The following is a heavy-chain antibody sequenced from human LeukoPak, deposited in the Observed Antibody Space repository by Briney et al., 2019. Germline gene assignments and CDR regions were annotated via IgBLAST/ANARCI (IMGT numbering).Heavy chain of an antibody. V-gene: IGHV3-7*04. CDR1: GFTFSSYD. D-gene: IGHD5-24*01. CDR3: TRVGYIDEGIDY. CDR2: IKQDGSKK. Sequence: GGSLRLSCAASGFTFSSYDMHWVRQAPGKGLEWVANIKQDGSKKSYVDSVKGRFTISRDNAKNSLYLQMNSLRAEDTAIYYCTRVGYIDEGIDYWGQGTLVTVSS. J-gene: IGHJ4*02.